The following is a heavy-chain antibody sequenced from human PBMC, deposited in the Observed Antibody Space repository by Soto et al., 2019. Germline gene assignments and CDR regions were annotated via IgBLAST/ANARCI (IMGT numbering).Heavy chain of an antibody. D-gene: IGHD3-16*01. Sequence: QVQLQESGPRLVKPPQTLSLTCSVSGASIRSGRYYWSWIRQSPGRGLEWIGYIYYTGTTHYNPAVKSRVTILLDNSKDQFSLTLPSVTAADTAIYYCATVLHDYGTNWVDSWGQGTQVTVSS. CDR3: ATVLHDYGTNWVDS. CDR1: GASIRSGRYY. V-gene: IGHV4-30-4*01. J-gene: IGHJ5*01. CDR2: IYYTGTT.